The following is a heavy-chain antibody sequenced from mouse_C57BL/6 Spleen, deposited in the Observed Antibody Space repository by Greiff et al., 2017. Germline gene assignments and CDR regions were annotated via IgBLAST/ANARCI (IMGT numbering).Heavy chain of an antibody. CDR3: ASIYYGNYGDYFDY. CDR1: GFTFSDYG. CDR2: ISSGSSTI. J-gene: IGHJ2*01. D-gene: IGHD2-1*01. Sequence: VQLKESGGGLVKPGGSLKLSCAASGFTFSDYGMHWVRQAPEKGLEWVAYISSGSSTIYYADTVKGRFTISRDNAKNTLFLQMTSLRSEDTAMYYCASIYYGNYGDYFDYWGQGTTLPVSS. V-gene: IGHV5-17*01.